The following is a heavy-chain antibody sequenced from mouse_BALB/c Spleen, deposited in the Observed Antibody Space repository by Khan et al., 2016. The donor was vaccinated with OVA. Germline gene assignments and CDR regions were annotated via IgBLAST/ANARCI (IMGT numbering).Heavy chain of an antibody. CDR2: VSYSGST. Sequence: EVQLVESGPGLVKPSQSLSLTCTVTGYSITTDYAWNWIRQFPGNKLEWMGYVSYSGSTSYNPSLKSRFSITRDTSKNQFILQLNSVTTEDTATYYCARRHYYGHWYFDVWGAGTTVTVSS. CDR3: ARRHYYGHWYFDV. D-gene: IGHD1-2*01. J-gene: IGHJ1*01. V-gene: IGHV3-2*02. CDR1: GYSITTDYA.